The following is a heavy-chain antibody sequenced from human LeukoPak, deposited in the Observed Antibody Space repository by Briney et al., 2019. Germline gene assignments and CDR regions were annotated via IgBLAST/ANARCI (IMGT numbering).Heavy chain of an antibody. J-gene: IGHJ6*02. V-gene: IGHV4-39*01. D-gene: IGHD6-13*01. CDR3: ARSRPPDARYYYYYGMDV. CDR2: MYYTGSA. Sequence: SETLSLTCTVSGGSISSTNYYWGWIRQPPGQGLEWIANMYYTGSASYNPSLKGRVTISVDTSKNQFSLKLSSVTAADTAVYYCARSRPPDARYYYYYGMDVWGQGTTVTVSS. CDR1: GGSISSTNYY.